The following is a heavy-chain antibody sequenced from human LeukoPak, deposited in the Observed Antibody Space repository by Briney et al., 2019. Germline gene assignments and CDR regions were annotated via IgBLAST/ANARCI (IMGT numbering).Heavy chain of an antibody. V-gene: IGHV4-4*07. CDR3: ARDRYCSSTSCSNWFDP. CDR2: IYTSGST. Sequence: KPSETLSLTGTVSGGSISSYYWSWIRQPAGKGLEWIGRIYTSGSTNYNPSLKSRVTMSVDTSKNQFSLKLSSVTAADTAVYYCARDRYCSSTSCSNWFDPWGQGTLVTVSS. J-gene: IGHJ5*02. CDR1: GGSISSYY. D-gene: IGHD2-2*01.